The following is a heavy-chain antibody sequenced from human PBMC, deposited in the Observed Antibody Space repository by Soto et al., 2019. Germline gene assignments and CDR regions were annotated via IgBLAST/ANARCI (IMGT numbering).Heavy chain of an antibody. V-gene: IGHV4-59*02. J-gene: IGHJ5*02. Sequence: XTLSLPCTVSGGSVSSYYWSWIRQPPGKGLELIGYTYYSGSTNYNPSLKSRVTISVDTSKNQFSLKLSSFTAADTSVYYCARKYSSGLNWFDPWGQGNLVTVSA. D-gene: IGHD6-19*01. CDR1: GGSVSSYY. CDR3: ARKYSSGLNWFDP. CDR2: TYYSGST.